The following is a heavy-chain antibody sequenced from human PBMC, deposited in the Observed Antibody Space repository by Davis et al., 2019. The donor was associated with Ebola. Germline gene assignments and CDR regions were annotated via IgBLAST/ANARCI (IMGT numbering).Heavy chain of an antibody. J-gene: IGHJ4*02. Sequence: GGSLRLSCAASGFTFSTYSMSWVRQAPGKGLEWVSSISSDSDYIYYADSAKGRFTISRDNAKNSLYLQMNSLRAEDTAVYYCARDPYDRYYDSSGYFMWGQGTLVTVSS. CDR3: ARDPYDRYYDSSGYFM. V-gene: IGHV3-21*01. CDR1: GFTFSTYS. CDR2: ISSDSDYI. D-gene: IGHD3-22*01.